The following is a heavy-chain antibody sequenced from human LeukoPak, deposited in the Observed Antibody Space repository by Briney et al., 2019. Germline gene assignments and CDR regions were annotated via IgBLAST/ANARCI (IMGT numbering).Heavy chain of an antibody. D-gene: IGHD5-12*01. V-gene: IGHV1-18*01. CDR3: ARESGGYSGYDWAY. J-gene: IGHJ4*02. Sequence: ASVEVSCKASGYTFTSYGISWVRQAPGQGLEWMGWISAYNGNTNYAQKLQGRVTMTTDTSTSTAYMELRSLRSDDTAVYYCARESGGYSGYDWAYWGQGTLVTVSS. CDR2: ISAYNGNT. CDR1: GYTFTSYG.